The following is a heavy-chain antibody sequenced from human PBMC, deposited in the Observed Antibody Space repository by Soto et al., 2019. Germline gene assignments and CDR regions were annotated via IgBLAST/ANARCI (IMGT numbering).Heavy chain of an antibody. V-gene: IGHV3-15*01. CDR1: GFSFSKGR. Sequence: EGSLRRSCTASGFSFSKGRMSWVRQALGQGLEWVGRSKSKTDGGTTDYAAPVKGRFTISRDDSKNTLHLQMNSLKTEDTAVYYCTTPGRYYDILTGYYTDPGKFDCWGQGTLVTVSS. CDR3: TTPGRYYDILTGYYTDPGKFDC. J-gene: IGHJ4*02. D-gene: IGHD3-9*01. CDR2: SKSKTDGGTT.